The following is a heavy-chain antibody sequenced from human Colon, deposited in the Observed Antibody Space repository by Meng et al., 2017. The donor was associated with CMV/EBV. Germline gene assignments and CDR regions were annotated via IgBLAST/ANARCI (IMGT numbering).Heavy chain of an antibody. CDR3: VKGPKYSDFWTGSDY. D-gene: IGHD3-3*01. J-gene: IGHJ4*02. V-gene: IGHV3-23*01. CDR1: GFIFTEYA. CDR2: ITGSSPYT. Sequence: GGSLRLSCAASGFIFTEYAMYWVRQAPGKGLEWVSAITGSSPYTYYADSVKCRFTLSRYNSKHTVFLHMISLRPEDTAVYYCVKGPKYSDFWTGSDYWGPGTLVTVSS.